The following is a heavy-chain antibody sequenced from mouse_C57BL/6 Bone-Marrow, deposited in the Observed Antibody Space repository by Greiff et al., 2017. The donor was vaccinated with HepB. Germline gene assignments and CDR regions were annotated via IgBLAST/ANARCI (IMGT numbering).Heavy chain of an antibody. CDR1: GYTFTSYW. D-gene: IGHD2-4*01. J-gene: IGHJ4*01. CDR3: GLTMNYAMDY. Sequence: QVQLQQPGAELVKPGASVKLSCKASGYTFTSYWMHWVKQRPGQGLEWIGMIHPNSVSTNYNEKFKSKATLTVDKSSSTAYMQLSSLTSEDSAVYYCGLTMNYAMDYWGQGTSVTVSS. V-gene: IGHV1-64*01. CDR2: IHPNSVST.